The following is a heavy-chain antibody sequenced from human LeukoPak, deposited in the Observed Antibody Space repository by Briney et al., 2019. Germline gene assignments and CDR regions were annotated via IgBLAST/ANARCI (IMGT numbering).Heavy chain of an antibody. D-gene: IGHD6-19*01. J-gene: IGHJ6*03. CDR1: GDSISNYY. CDR3: ARDGLAGSYYYYMDV. Sequence: SETLSLTCSVSGDSISNYYWSWIRQPAAKGLEWIGRIYTSGSTNYNPSLKSRVTMSVDTSKNQFSLKLSSVTAADTAVYYCARDGLAGSYYYYMDVWGKGTTVTISS. CDR2: IYTSGST. V-gene: IGHV4-4*07.